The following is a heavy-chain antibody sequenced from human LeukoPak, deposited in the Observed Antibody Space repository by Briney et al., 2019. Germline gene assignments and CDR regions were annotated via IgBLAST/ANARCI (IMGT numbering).Heavy chain of an antibody. V-gene: IGHV4-59*08. D-gene: IGHD3-10*01. CDR2: IYYSGST. CDR1: GGSISSYY. Sequence: SETLSLTCTVSGGSISSYYWSWIRQPPGKGLEWIGYIYYSGSTNYNPSLKSRVIIPIDTSKNQFSLKLSSVTAADTAVYYCARHGGMVRGFSDAFDIWGQGTMVTVSS. J-gene: IGHJ3*02. CDR3: ARHGGMVRGFSDAFDI.